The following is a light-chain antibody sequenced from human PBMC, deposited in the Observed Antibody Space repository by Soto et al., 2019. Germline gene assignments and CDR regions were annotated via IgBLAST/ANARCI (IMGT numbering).Light chain of an antibody. CDR1: SSDVGGYNY. V-gene: IGLV2-11*01. CDR2: DVS. Sequence: QSALTQPHSVSGSPGQSVTISCTGTSSDVGGYNYVSWYQQHPGKAPKLMLYDVSKRPSGVPDRFSASKSGNTASLIISGLQAEDDADYYCCSYAGNYNWVFGGGTKLAVL. J-gene: IGLJ3*02. CDR3: CSYAGNYNWV.